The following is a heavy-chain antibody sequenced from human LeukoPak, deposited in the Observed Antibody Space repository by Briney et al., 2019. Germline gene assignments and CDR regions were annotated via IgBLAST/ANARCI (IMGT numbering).Heavy chain of an antibody. CDR1: GGSISSYY. Sequence: ETLSLPSPVSGGSISSYYWSWIRQPPGKGLEWIGYIYYSGSTNYNPSLKSRVTISVDTSKNQFSLKLSSVTAADTAVYYCARFFAKTRAFDIWGQGTMVTVSS. CDR2: IYYSGST. J-gene: IGHJ3*02. CDR3: ARFFAKTRAFDI. V-gene: IGHV4-59*08.